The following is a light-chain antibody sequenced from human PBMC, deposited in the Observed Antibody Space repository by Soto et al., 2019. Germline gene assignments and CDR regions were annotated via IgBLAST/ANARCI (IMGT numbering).Light chain of an antibody. CDR3: QQYGSSPRT. CDR2: GAS. CDR1: HSVSSRY. V-gene: IGKV3-20*01. J-gene: IGKJ1*01. Sequence: EIVLTQSPGTLSLSPGERATLSCRASHSVSSRYVAWYQQKPGQAPKVLIYGASNRAIGIPDRFSGSGSGTDFTLTISRLEPEDFAVYYCQQYGSSPRTFGQGTKVEAK.